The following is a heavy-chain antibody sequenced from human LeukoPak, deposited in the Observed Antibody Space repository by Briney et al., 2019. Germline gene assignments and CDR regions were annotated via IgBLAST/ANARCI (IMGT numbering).Heavy chain of an antibody. J-gene: IGHJ4*02. Sequence: PGGSLRLSCAASGFTFSSYAMSWVRQAPGKGLGWVSAISGSGGSTYYADSVKGRFTISRDNSKNTLYLQMNSLRAEDTAVYYCAKDLDDYGGYPLGAYWGQGTLVTASS. CDR2: ISGSGGST. V-gene: IGHV3-23*01. CDR1: GFTFSSYA. D-gene: IGHD4-17*01. CDR3: AKDLDDYGGYPLGAY.